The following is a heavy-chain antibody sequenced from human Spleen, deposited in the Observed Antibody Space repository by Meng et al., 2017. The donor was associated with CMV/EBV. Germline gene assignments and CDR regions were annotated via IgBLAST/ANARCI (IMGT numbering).Heavy chain of an antibody. CDR2: ISSSGSTI. Sequence: GGSLRLSCAASGFTFSDYYMSWIRQAPGKGLEWVSYISSSGSTIYYADSVKGRFTISRDNAKNSLYLQMNSLRAEDTVVYYCARVGGGIVVVPAANRNYYYGMDVWGQGTTVTVSS. CDR3: ARVGGGIVVVPAANRNYYYGMDV. V-gene: IGHV3-11*01. CDR1: GFTFSDYY. D-gene: IGHD2-2*01. J-gene: IGHJ6*02.